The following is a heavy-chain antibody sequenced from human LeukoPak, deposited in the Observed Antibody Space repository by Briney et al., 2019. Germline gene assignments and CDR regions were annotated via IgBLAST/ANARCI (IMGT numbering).Heavy chain of an antibody. J-gene: IGHJ6*03. Sequence: SCAASGGTFSSYAISWVRQAPGQGLEWMGGIIPIFGTGNYAQKFQGRVTITADKSTSTAYMELSSLTSEDTAVYYCASRPISGGGYEINYYYYYMDVWGKGTTVTVSS. CDR2: IIPIFGTG. CDR1: GGTFSSYA. V-gene: IGHV1-69*06. CDR3: ASRPISGGGYEINYYYYYMDV. D-gene: IGHD5-12*01.